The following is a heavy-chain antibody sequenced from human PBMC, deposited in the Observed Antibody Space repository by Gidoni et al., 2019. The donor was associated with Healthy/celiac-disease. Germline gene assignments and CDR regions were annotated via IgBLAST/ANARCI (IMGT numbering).Heavy chain of an antibody. CDR2: ISGSGGST. V-gene: IGHV3-23*04. CDR3: AKEGPMVRGVIIEIDY. CDR1: GFTFSSYA. J-gene: IGHJ4*02. Sequence: EVQLVESGGGLVQPGGSLRLSCAASGFTFSSYAMSWVRQAPGKGLEWVSAISGSGGSTYDADSVKGRFNISRDNSKNTLYLQMNSLRAEDTAVYYCAKEGPMVRGVIIEIDYWGQGTLVTVSS. D-gene: IGHD3-10*01.